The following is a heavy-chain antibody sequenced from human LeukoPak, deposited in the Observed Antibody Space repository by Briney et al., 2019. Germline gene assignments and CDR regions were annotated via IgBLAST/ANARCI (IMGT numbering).Heavy chain of an antibody. CDR3: ASLTSPLYQLLDYGMDV. J-gene: IGHJ6*02. D-gene: IGHD2-2*01. V-gene: IGHV4-34*01. CDR1: GGSFSDYY. Sequence: PPETLSLTCAVYGGSFSDYYWSWIRQPPGKGLEWIGEINHSGSTNYNPSLKSRVTISVDTSKNQFSLKLSSVTAADTAVYYCASLTSPLYQLLDYGMDVWGQGTTVTVSS. CDR2: INHSGST.